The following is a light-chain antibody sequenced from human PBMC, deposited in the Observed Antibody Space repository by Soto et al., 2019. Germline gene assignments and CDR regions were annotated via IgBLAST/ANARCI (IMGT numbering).Light chain of an antibody. J-gene: IGKJ5*01. CDR1: QSVSSN. V-gene: IGKV3-15*01. CDR2: GAS. Sequence: EIVMTQSPSTLSMSPVERAXLXXRASQSVSSNLAWYQQKPGQAPRLLIYGASTRATGIPARFSGSGSGTEFTLTISSLQSEDFAVYYCQQYNNWPIAFGQGTRLEI. CDR3: QQYNNWPIA.